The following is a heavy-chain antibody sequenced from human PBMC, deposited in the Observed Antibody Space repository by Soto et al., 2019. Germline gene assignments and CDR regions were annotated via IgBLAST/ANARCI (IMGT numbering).Heavy chain of an antibody. CDR3: AKGEVRGIIPSYFDY. CDR1: GFTFSKYA. J-gene: IGHJ4*02. D-gene: IGHD3-10*01. CDR2: ITGSGLTI. V-gene: IGHV3-23*01. Sequence: GGSLRLSCEASGFTFSKYAMIWVRQAPGKGQEWVSGITGSGLTIEHSASVKGRFTISRDNSKNTVYLQMDSLRAEDTAVYYCAKGEVRGIIPSYFDYWGLGTLVTVSS.